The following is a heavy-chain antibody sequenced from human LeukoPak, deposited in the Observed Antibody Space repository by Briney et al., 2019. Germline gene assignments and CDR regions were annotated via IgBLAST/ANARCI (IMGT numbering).Heavy chain of an antibody. D-gene: IGHD1-26*01. V-gene: IGHV4-38-2*02. CDR1: GGSISSYY. Sequence: SETLSLTCTVSGGSISSYYWGWIRQPPGKGLEWIGSIYHSGSTYYNPSLKSRVTVSVDTSKNQFSLKLSSVTAADTAVYYCARAIEVGAMTPFDYWGQGTLVTVSS. CDR3: ARAIEVGAMTPFDY. CDR2: IYHSGST. J-gene: IGHJ4*02.